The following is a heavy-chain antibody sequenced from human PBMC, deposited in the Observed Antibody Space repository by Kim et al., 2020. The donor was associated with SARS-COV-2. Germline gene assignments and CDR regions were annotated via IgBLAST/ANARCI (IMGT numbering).Heavy chain of an antibody. CDR3: SKGRSSGKVDWFDP. CDR1: GFTFSSYA. CDR2: ITGSGGGT. Sequence: GGSLRLSCAASGFTFSSYAMTWVRQAPGKGLEWVSSITGSGGGTYYAVSGKGRFTISRDNSRNTVSLQMNSLTVEDTAVYYCSKGRSSGKVDWFDPWGQGTLVTVAS. V-gene: IGHV3-23*01. D-gene: IGHD5-12*01. J-gene: IGHJ5*02.